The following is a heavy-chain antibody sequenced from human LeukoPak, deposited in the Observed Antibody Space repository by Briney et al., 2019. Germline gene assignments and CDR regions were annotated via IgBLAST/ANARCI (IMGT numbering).Heavy chain of an antibody. CDR3: ARGCQPSSTSCSGFDY. Sequence: GESLKISCKGSGYIFTSYWIGWVRQAPGQGLEWMGWMNPNSGNTGYAQKFQGRVTMTRNTSISTAYMELSSLRSEDTAVYYCARGCQPSSTSCSGFDYWGQGTLVTVSS. CDR2: MNPNSGNT. J-gene: IGHJ4*02. V-gene: IGHV1-8*02. D-gene: IGHD2-2*01. CDR1: GYIFTSYW.